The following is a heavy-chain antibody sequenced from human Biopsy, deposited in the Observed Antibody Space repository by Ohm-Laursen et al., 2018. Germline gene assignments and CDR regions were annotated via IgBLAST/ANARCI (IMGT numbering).Heavy chain of an antibody. Sequence: SLRLSCSASGFTFSNYGMHWVRQAPGKGLEWVALISYGGNDEYYADSVEGRFTISRDNSKNTVLLQMNSLRAEDTALYYCAKDRWERDLHYGGGVDLWGQGTTVTVSS. V-gene: IGHV3-30*18. CDR2: ISYGGNDE. CDR3: AKDRWERDLHYGGGVDL. J-gene: IGHJ6*02. D-gene: IGHD4-17*01. CDR1: GFTFSNYG.